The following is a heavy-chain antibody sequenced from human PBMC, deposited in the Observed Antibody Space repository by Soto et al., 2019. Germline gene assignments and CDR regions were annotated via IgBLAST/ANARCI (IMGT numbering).Heavy chain of an antibody. CDR3: ATATKITAVGVTNYYYYYGMDV. V-gene: IGHV3-15*01. D-gene: IGHD1-26*01. CDR2: IKTKTDGGTT. Sequence: ESGGGLVKPGGSLRLSCAASGITFSHAWMSWVRQAPGKGLEWVGRIKTKTDGGTTDYAAPVKGRFTISRDDSENTVYLQMNSLRPEDTAVYYCATATKITAVGVTNYYYYYGMDVWGQGTTVTVSS. CDR1: GITFSHAW. J-gene: IGHJ6*02.